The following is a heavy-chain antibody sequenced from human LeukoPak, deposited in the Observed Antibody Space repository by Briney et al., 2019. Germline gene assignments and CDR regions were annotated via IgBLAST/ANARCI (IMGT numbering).Heavy chain of an antibody. CDR1: GFTFSSYS. CDR3: ARGLRRIEGHHDAFDI. D-gene: IGHD1-26*01. J-gene: IGHJ3*02. CDR2: ISSSSSYI. V-gene: IGHV3-21*01. Sequence: GGSLRLSCAASGFTFSSYSMNWVRQAPGKGLEWVSSISSSSSYIYYADSVKGRFTISRDNAKNSLYLQMNSLRAEDTAVYYCARGLRRIEGHHDAFDIWGQGTMVTVSS.